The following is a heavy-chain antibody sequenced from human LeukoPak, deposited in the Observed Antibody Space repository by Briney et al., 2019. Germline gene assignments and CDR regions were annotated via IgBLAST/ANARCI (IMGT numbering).Heavy chain of an antibody. Sequence: GGSLSLSCAASGFTFSSYAMSWVRQAPGKGLEWVSAISGSGGSTYYADSVKGRFTISRDNSKNTLYLQMNSLRAEDTAVYYCAKGYYDSSGYRSEYYFDYWGQGILVTVSS. CDR3: AKGYYDSSGYRSEYYFDY. CDR1: GFTFSSYA. V-gene: IGHV3-23*01. J-gene: IGHJ4*02. CDR2: ISGSGGST. D-gene: IGHD3-22*01.